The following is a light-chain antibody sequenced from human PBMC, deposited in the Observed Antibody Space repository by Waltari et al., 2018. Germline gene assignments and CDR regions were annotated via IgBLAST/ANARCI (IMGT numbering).Light chain of an antibody. CDR1: QPVSRTF. CDR3: QEHGHPPYT. Sequence: EIALRQSPDTLSLSPGQRATLSCRASQPVSRTFLVWYQLKPGQAPRLLIYGASTRATGIPYRFSGSGSGTDFTLTINRLEPEDSALYYCQEHGHPPYTFGQGTKLEIK. J-gene: IGKJ2*01. CDR2: GAS. V-gene: IGKV3-20*01.